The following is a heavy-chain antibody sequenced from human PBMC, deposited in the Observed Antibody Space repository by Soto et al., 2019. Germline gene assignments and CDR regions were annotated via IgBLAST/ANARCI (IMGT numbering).Heavy chain of an antibody. Sequence: QVQLVQSGAEVKKPGSSVKVSCKASGGTFSSYAISWVRQAPGQGLEWLGGIIPIFGTANYAQKFQGRVTIPADKSTSTASMELSSLRSEDTAVYYCGLLWWWGDAFDIWGQGTMVTVSS. CDR1: GGTFSSYA. D-gene: IGHD2-21*01. CDR3: GLLWWWGDAFDI. J-gene: IGHJ3*02. V-gene: IGHV1-69*06. CDR2: IIPIFGTA.